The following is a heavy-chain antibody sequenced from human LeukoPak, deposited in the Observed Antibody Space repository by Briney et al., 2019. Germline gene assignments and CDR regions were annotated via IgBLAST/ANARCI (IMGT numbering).Heavy chain of an antibody. V-gene: IGHV3-64D*06. CDR1: GLTFSLYS. D-gene: IGHD7-27*01. CDR2: ISTNGGST. Sequence: GGSLRLSCSASGLTFSLYSMHWVRQAPGKGLEYVSGISTNGGSTYYADSVKGRFTISRDNSKNTLYLQMSTLRAEDTAAYYCVTELGIGGFDIWGQGTMVTVSS. CDR3: VTELGIGGFDI. J-gene: IGHJ3*02.